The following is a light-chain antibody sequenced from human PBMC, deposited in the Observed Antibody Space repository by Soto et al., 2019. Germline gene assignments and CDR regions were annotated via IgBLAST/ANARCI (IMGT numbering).Light chain of an antibody. CDR2: GAS. CDR3: QQYGSSSWT. CDR1: QSVSSSY. V-gene: IGKV3-20*01. J-gene: IGKJ1*01. Sequence: EIVLTQSPGTLSLSPGERATLSCRASQSVSSSYLAWYQHKPGQAPRLLIYGASSRATGIPDRFSGRGSGTVFTLTISRLEPEDVAVYYCQQYGSSSWTFGQGTKVDVK.